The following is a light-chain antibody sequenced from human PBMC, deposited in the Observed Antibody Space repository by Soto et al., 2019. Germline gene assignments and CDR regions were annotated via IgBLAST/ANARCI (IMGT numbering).Light chain of an antibody. CDR1: QSVSSNY. J-gene: IGKJ5*01. V-gene: IGKV3-20*01. Sequence: EIVLTQSPGTLSLSPGERATLSCRASQSVSSNYITWYQQKPGQAPRLLIYGTSSRATGIPDRFSGSGSGTDFTLTISRLEPEDFAVFYCQQYGSSITFGQGTRLEIK. CDR2: GTS. CDR3: QQYGSSIT.